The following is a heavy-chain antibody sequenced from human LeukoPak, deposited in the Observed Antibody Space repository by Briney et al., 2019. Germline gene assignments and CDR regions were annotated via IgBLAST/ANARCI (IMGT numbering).Heavy chain of an antibody. J-gene: IGHJ4*02. CDR2: IIPILGIA. D-gene: IGHD2-15*01. V-gene: IGHV1-69*04. Sequence: SVKVSCKASGGTFSSYAISWVRQAPGQGLEWMGRIIPILGIANYAQEFQGRVTITADKSTSTAYMELSSLRSEDTAVYYCARRGSGETYYFDYWGQGTLVTVSS. CDR1: GGTFSSYA. CDR3: ARRGSGETYYFDY.